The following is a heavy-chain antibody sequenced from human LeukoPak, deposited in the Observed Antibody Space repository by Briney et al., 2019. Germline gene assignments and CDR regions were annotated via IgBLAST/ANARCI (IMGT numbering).Heavy chain of an antibody. CDR1: GGSINDAS. CDR3: ARVGTYYRSLDS. J-gene: IGHJ4*02. D-gene: IGHD3-10*01. Sequence: PSETLSLTCTVSGGSINDASWTWIRQPPGQGLEWIGYIYHSGGTNYNPSLKSRVSISLDTSKNQFSLKLSSVTAADTAVYYCARVGTYYRSLDSWGQGTLVTVSS. V-gene: IGHV4-59*01. CDR2: IYHSGGT.